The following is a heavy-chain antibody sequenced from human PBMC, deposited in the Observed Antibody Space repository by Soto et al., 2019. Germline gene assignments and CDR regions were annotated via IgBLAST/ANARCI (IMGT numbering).Heavy chain of an antibody. CDR2: IIPIFGTA. V-gene: IGHV1-69*13. Sequence: GASVKVSCKASGGPFSSYAISWVRQAPGQGLEWMGGIIPIFGTANYAQKFQGRVTITADESTSTAYMELSSLRSEDTAVYYCASPSVVTPLFDYWGQGTLVTVSS. J-gene: IGHJ4*02. CDR3: ASPSVVTPLFDY. CDR1: GGPFSSYA. D-gene: IGHD2-21*02.